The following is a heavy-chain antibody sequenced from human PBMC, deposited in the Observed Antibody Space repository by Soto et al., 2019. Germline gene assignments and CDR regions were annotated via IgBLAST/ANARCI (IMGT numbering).Heavy chain of an antibody. Sequence: GGSLRLSCAASGFTFSCYWMAWVRQAPGKGLEWVASIKQDESEKFYVDSVKGRFTISRDNAKKTVYLQMNGLRAEDTAVYYCARDPGPRAAAIRGLGWFDPWGQGTLVTVSS. D-gene: IGHD2-2*01. V-gene: IGHV3-7*03. CDR1: GFTFSCYW. CDR2: IKQDESEK. CDR3: ARDPGPRAAAIRGLGWFDP. J-gene: IGHJ5*02.